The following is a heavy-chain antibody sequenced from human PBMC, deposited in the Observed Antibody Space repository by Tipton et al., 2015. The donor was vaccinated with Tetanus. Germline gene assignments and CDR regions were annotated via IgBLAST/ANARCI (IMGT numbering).Heavy chain of an antibody. CDR3: ARDRGDTGTVNWFDP. D-gene: IGHD1-1*01. Sequence: TLSFTCTVSGGSIASQYWSWIRQPAGKGLKWIGRTYIRGTTTYNPSLKSRVTISVDTSENQMSLRLTSVTAADTAVYYCARDRGDTGTVNWFDPWGQGTLVTVSS. CDR1: GGSIASQY. CDR2: TYIRGTT. J-gene: IGHJ5*02. V-gene: IGHV4-4*07.